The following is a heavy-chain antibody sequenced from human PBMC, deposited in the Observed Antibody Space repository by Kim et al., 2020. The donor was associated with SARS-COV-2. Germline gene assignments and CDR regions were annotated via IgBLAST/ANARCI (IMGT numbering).Heavy chain of an antibody. Sequence: SETLSLTCSVSGVSVKTAGYCWTWIRQPPGKGPEWVGDIYDIWATNYNPSLRSRVTISKDRSKNQFSLTLWSLTAAGTAVSVCARGEAFGSHPDYLDVWGKGAAVTVSS. CDR2: IYDIWAT. CDR3: ARGEAFGSHPDYLDV. D-gene: IGHD1-26*01. J-gene: IGHJ6*03. CDR1: GVSVKTAGYC. V-gene: IGHV4-30-2*01.